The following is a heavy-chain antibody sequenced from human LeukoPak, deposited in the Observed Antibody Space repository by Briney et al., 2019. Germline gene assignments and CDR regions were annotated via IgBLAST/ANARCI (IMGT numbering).Heavy chain of an antibody. CDR3: ARGVGGYYGMDV. CDR2: INSDGSST. V-gene: IGHV3-74*01. J-gene: IGHJ6*02. Sequence: GGSLRLSWAASGFTFSNYWMNWVRQAPGKGLVWISRINSDGSSTSYADSVKGRFTISRDNAKNTLYLQINSLRVEDTAVFYCARGVGGYYGMDVWGRGTTVTVSS. D-gene: IGHD1-26*01. CDR1: GFTFSNYW.